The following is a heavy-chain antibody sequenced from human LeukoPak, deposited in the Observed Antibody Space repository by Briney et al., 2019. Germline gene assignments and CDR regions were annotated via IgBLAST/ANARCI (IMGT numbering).Heavy chain of an antibody. D-gene: IGHD2-15*01. J-gene: IGHJ3*01. V-gene: IGHV3-74*01. Sequence: PGGPLRLSCAASGFIFRSYWMYWVRQAPGKGLVWVSRVNNDGTGTTFADSVKGRFTISRDNAKNTLYLQMNSLRAEDTAVYYCARGGAYHAFDVWGQGTKVTVSS. CDR3: ARGGAYHAFDV. CDR2: VNNDGTGT. CDR1: GFIFRSYW.